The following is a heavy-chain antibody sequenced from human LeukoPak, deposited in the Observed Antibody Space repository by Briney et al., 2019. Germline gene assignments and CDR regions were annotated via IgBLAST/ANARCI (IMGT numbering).Heavy chain of an antibody. V-gene: IGHV3-48*02. CDR1: GFIFSSYS. J-gene: IGHJ4*02. D-gene: IGHD5-24*01. Sequence: PGGSLRLSCAASGFIFSSYSMNWVRQAPGKGLEWVSYISSSSGTIYYADSVKGRFSITRDNAKNSLYLQMNSLRDEDTAVYYCARASFQRWLQLGGDWGQGTLVTVSS. CDR2: ISSSSGTI. CDR3: ARASFQRWLQLGGD.